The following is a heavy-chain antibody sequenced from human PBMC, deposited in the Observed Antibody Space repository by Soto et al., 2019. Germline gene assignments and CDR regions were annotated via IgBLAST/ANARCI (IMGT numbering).Heavy chain of an antibody. CDR1: GGSISRYY. Sequence: NPSETLSLTCNVSGGSISRYYWNWIRQPAGKGLEWIGQISLNGGTSYSASLKSRVTMSVDTSKNQFYLKVNSMTAADTATYYCARELITGRTDWFDPWGQGILVTVSS. V-gene: IGHV4-4*07. CDR2: ISLNGGT. CDR3: ARELITGRTDWFDP. D-gene: IGHD1-20*01. J-gene: IGHJ5*02.